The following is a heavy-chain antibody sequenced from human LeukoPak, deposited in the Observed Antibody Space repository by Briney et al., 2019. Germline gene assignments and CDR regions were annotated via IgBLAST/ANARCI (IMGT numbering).Heavy chain of an antibody. CDR1: GYTFTSYG. CDR2: ISAYNGNT. J-gene: IGHJ4*02. CDR3: AREGFCSSTSCYTVPNDY. V-gene: IGHV1-18*01. D-gene: IGHD2-2*02. Sequence: ASVKVSCKASGYTFTSYGISWVRQAPGQGLEWMGWISAYNGNTNYAQKLQGRVTMTTDTSTSTAYMELRSLRSDDTAVYYCAREGFCSSTSCYTVPNDYWGQGTLVTVSS.